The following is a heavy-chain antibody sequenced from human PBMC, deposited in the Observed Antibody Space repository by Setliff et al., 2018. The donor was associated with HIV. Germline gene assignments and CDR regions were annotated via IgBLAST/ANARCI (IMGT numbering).Heavy chain of an antibody. CDR2: VNKDGSEK. V-gene: IGHV3-7*03. J-gene: IGHJ5*02. CDR1: GFTLSSYW. CDR3: ARGTSVRWERRGGFEP. D-gene: IGHD1-26*01. Sequence: GGSLRLSCVASGFTLSSYWMNWVRQAPGEGLEWVAKVNKDGSEKYYVDSVEGRFTISRDNARNSLDLQMNSLRAEDTAIYYCARGTSVRWERRGGFEPWGQGTLVTVSS.